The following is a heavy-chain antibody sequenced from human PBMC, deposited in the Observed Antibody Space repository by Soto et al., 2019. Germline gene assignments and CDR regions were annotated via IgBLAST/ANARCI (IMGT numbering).Heavy chain of an antibody. D-gene: IGHD1-1*01. CDR2: IIPILGIA. CDR3: ASGGVQMMGYYYIAF. Sequence: QVQLVQSGAEVKKPGSSVKVSCKASGGTFSSYTISWVRQAPGQGLEWMGRIIPILGIANYAQKFQGRVTSNADQPTSTADMELSSLRSEETAVYYCASGGVQMMGYYYIAFGGKGTTVTVSS. J-gene: IGHJ6*03. V-gene: IGHV1-69*02. CDR1: GGTFSSYT.